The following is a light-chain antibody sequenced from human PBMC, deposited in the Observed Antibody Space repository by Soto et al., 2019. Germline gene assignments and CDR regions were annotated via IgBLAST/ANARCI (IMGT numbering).Light chain of an antibody. J-gene: IGLJ1*01. Sequence: QSVLTQPASVSGSLGQSITISCTGTSSDVGGYNYVSWYQQHPGKAPKLMIDDVSNRPSGVSNRFSGSKSGNTASLTISGLQAEDEADYYCSSYTSSSTEVFGTGTKVTVL. CDR3: SSYTSSSTEV. CDR1: SSDVGGYNY. V-gene: IGLV2-14*01. CDR2: DVS.